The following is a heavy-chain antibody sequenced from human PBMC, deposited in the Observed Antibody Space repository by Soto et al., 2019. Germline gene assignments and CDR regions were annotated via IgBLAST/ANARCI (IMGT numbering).Heavy chain of an antibody. CDR2: IYPGDSDT. V-gene: IGHV5-51*01. D-gene: IGHD2-15*01. CDR1: GYSFTSYW. CDR3: ARPPLACCYNNWFDP. J-gene: IGHJ5*02. Sequence: GESLKISCKGSGYSFTSYWIGWVRQMPGKGLEWMGIIYPGDSDTRYSPSFQGQVTISADKSISTAYLQWSSLKASDTAMYYCARPPLACCYNNWFDPWGQGTLVTVSS.